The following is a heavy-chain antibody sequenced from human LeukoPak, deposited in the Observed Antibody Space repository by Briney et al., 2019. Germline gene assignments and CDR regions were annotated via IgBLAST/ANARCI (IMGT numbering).Heavy chain of an antibody. J-gene: IGHJ4*02. Sequence: GGSLRLSCAAFGFTFSDSAMHWVRQASGKGLEWVGRVRKKADNYATAYAASVKGRFTISRDDSKNTAYLQMSSLKTEDTAVYYCVPTYFSDSSTFYPDYWGQGTLVTVSS. V-gene: IGHV3-73*01. CDR1: GFTFSDSA. CDR2: VRKKADNYAT. CDR3: VPTYFSDSSTFYPDY. D-gene: IGHD3-22*01.